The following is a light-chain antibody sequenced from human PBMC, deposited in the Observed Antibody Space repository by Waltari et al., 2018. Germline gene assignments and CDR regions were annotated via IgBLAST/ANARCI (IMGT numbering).Light chain of an antibody. CDR2: RNN. Sequence: QAGLTQPPSVSKGLRQTATLTCTGNSNNVGNQGGNQGAAWLQQHQGHPPKLLSYRNNHRPSGISERFSASRSGNTASLTITGLQPEDEADYYCSAWDNSLSAWVFGGGTKLTVL. J-gene: IGLJ3*02. CDR3: SAWDNSLSAWV. CDR1: SNNVGNQGGNQG. V-gene: IGLV10-54*04.